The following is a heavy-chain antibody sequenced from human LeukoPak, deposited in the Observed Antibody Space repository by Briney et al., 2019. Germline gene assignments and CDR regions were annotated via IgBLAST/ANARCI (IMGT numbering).Heavy chain of an antibody. V-gene: IGHV4-34*01. CDR3: VRGLYSSSFYYYYYTDV. D-gene: IGHD6-6*01. CDR1: GGSFSGYY. CDR2: INHSGST. Sequence: SETLPLTCAVYGGSFSGYYWSWIRQPPGKGLEWIGEINHSGSTDYNPSLKSRVTISVDTSKNQFSLRLSSVTAADTAVYYCVRGLYSSSFYYYYYTDVWGKGTTVTVSS. J-gene: IGHJ6*03.